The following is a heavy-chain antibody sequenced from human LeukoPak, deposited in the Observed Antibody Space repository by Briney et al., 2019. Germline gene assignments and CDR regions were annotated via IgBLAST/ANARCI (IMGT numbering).Heavy chain of an antibody. D-gene: IGHD6-19*01. V-gene: IGHV4-39*01. J-gene: IGHJ2*01. CDR2: IYYSGST. CDR3: ASDSSGWYNQGYWYFDL. Sequence: SETLSLTCTVSGGSISSSSYYWGWIRQPPGKGLEWIGSIYYSGSTYYNPSLKSRVTISVDTSKNQFSLKLSSVTAADTAVYYCASDSSGWYNQGYWYFDLWAVAPWSLSPQ. CDR1: GGSISSSSYY.